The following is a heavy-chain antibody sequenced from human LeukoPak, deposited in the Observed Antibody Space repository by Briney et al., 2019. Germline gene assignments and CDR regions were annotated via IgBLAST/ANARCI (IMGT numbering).Heavy chain of an antibody. CDR3: ASPWYHSSSWSGGDY. CDR2: ITSGDST. D-gene: IGHD6-13*01. Sequence: KSGGSLRLSCAASGFTFSDYAMNWVRQAPGKGLEWVSTITSGDSTYYADSVKGRFTISRDNAKNSLYLQMNSLRAEDTAVYYCASPWYHSSSWSGGDYWGQGTLVTVSS. CDR1: GFTFSDYA. J-gene: IGHJ4*02. V-gene: IGHV3-69-1*01.